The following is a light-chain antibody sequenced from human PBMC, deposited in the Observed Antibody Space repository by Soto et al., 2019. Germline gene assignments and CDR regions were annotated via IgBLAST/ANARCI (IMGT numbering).Light chain of an antibody. V-gene: IGLV2-8*01. CDR2: EVS. Sequence: QSALTQPPSSSGSPGQSVTISCTGPSIGVGGYNFVSWYQQHPGKAPKLMIYEVSKRPSGVPDRFSGSKSDNTASLTVSGLQAEDDAEDSFISYAASNHRSVFGTWTKLTVL. J-gene: IGLJ1*01. CDR3: ISYAASNHRSV. CDR1: SIGVGGYNF.